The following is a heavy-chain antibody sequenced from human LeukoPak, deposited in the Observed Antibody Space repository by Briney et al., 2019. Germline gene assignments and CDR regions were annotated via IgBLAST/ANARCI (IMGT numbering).Heavy chain of an antibody. CDR3: TTRQRYYYDSSGSYAFDI. V-gene: IGHV3-15*01. Sequence: GGSLRLSCAASGFTFSNAWMSWVRQAPGKGLEWVGRIKSKTDGWTTDYAAPVKGRFTISRDDSKNTLYLQMNSLKTEDTAVYYCTTRQRYYYDSSGSYAFDIWGQGTMVTVSS. CDR1: GFTFSNAW. J-gene: IGHJ3*02. D-gene: IGHD3-22*01. CDR2: IKSKTDGWTT.